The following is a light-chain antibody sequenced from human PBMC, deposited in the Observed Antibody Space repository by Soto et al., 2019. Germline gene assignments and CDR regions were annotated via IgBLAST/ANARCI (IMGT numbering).Light chain of an antibody. CDR3: QQSDSSPPT. Sequence: TQWPASGSASVGDGVTITCRASQSISSYVSWYQQKPGKAPKLLIYAASRLESGVPSRFSGSRSGTDFTLTISSLQPEDFATYSCQQSDSSPPTFGQGTKV. CDR1: QSISSY. V-gene: IGKV1-39*01. J-gene: IGKJ1*01. CDR2: AAS.